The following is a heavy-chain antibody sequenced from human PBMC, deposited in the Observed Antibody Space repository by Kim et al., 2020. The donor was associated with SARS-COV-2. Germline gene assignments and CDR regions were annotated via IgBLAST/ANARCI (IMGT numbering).Heavy chain of an antibody. J-gene: IGHJ4*02. Sequence: QKLQGRVTMTTDTSTSTAYMELRSLRSDDTAVYYCASSDLIGVVVVPLDYWGQGTLVTVSS. D-gene: IGHD3-22*01. V-gene: IGHV1-18*01. CDR3: ASSDLIGVVVVPLDY.